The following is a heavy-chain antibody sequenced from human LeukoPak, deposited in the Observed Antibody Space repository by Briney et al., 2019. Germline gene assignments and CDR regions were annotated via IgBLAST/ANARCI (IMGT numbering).Heavy chain of an antibody. J-gene: IGHJ6*02. V-gene: IGHV3-33*01. CDR2: IWYDGSNK. CDR1: GFTFSSYG. CDR3: AREALRYFDWLFRPYLYYYGMDV. Sequence: PGGSLRLSCAASGFTFSSYGMHWVRQAPGKGLEWVAVIWYDGSNKYYADSVKGRFTISRDNSKNTLYLQMNSLRAEDTAVYYCAREALRYFDWLFRPYLYYYGMDVWGQGTTVTVSS. D-gene: IGHD3-9*01.